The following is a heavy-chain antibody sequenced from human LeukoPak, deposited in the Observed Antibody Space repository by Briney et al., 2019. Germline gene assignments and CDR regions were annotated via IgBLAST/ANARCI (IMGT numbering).Heavy chain of an antibody. D-gene: IGHD2-15*01. CDR3: TRHSDKYCSGAGCYVNNFYGLDV. V-gene: IGHV3-73*01. J-gene: IGHJ6*02. CDR2: IRSRANSYVT. CDR1: GFSFSGSA. Sequence: PGGSLRLSCAASGFSFSGSAMPWVRQASGKGLEWVGRIRSRANSYVTVYAASMEGRFTISRDDSQNTAYLEMNSLTTEDTAVYYCTRHSDKYCSGAGCYVNNFYGLDVWGQGTTVIVSS.